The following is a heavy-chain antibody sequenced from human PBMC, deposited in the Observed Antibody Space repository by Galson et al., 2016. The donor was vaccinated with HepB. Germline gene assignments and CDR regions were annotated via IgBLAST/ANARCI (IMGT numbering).Heavy chain of an antibody. CDR3: ARGRYSYGVPHYYAMDV. D-gene: IGHD5-18*01. Sequence: IFSRYAINWVRQAPGQGPEWMGGIIPILATANYAQKFQGRVKITADESTSTAHMELSSLRSEDTAMYYCARGRYSYGVPHYYAMDVWGQGTTVTVSS. V-gene: IGHV1-69*01. J-gene: IGHJ6*02. CDR1: IFSRYA. CDR2: IIPILATA.